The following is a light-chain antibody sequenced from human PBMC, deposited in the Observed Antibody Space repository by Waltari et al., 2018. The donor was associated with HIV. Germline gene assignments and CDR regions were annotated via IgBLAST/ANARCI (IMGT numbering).Light chain of an antibody. CDR3: ASFTSNYTLI. Sequence: QSTLTQPASVSGSPGQSLTISCTGSPSAFGLSNFISWYQQHPGGVPKVIIYEVFSRPSGISSRFSGSRSANTASLTISWLQPEDEADYYCASFTSNYTLIFGGGTKVTVL. J-gene: IGLJ2*01. CDR2: EVF. CDR1: PSAFGLSNF. V-gene: IGLV2-14*01.